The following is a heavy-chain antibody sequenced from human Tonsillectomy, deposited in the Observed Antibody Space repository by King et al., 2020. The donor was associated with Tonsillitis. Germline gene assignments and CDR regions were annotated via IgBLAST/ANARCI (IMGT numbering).Heavy chain of an antibody. CDR3: AAHNRGFDY. Sequence: LQLQESGPGLVKPSETLSLTCTVSGGPISSRSYDWGWIRQPPGKGLEWIERIYYIGSTYYNPSLKSRVTISVYTSKNQFSLKLSSVTAADTAVYYCAAHNRGFDYWGQGTLVTVSS. J-gene: IGHJ4*02. CDR2: IYYIGST. D-gene: IGHD1-14*01. V-gene: IGHV4-39*01. CDR1: GGPISSRSYD.